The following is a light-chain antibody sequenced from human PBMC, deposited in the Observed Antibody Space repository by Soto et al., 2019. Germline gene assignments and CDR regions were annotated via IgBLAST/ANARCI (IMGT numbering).Light chain of an antibody. J-gene: IGLJ1*01. CDR1: SIDVGGYNY. V-gene: IGLV2-11*01. CDR3: CTYAGSSYV. CDR2: DVT. Sequence: QSALTQPRSVSGSPGQSVTISCTGTSIDVGGYNYVSWYQLHPGKAPKLMIYDVTKRPSGVPDRFSGSKSGNTASLTISGLQAEDEADSYCCTYAGSSYVFGTGTKVTVL.